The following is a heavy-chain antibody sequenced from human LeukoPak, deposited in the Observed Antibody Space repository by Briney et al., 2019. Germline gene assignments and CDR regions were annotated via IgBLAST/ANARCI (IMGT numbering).Heavy chain of an antibody. CDR1: GGSISSGSYY. D-gene: IGHD6-13*01. J-gene: IGHJ5*02. CDR2: IYTSGST. Sequence: SETLSLTCTVSGGSISSGSYYWSWIRQPAGKGLEWIGRIYTSGSTSYNPSLKSRVTISVDTSKNQFSLKLSSVTAADTAVYYCARDRDDDPNSSWYRSGLNWFDPWGQGTLVTVSS. CDR3: ARDRDDDPNSSWYRSGLNWFDP. V-gene: IGHV4-61*02.